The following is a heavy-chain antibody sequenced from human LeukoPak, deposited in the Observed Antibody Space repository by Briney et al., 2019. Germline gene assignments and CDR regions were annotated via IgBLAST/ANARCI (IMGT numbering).Heavy chain of an antibody. J-gene: IGHJ4*02. D-gene: IGHD3-22*01. V-gene: IGHV1-69*05. CDR1: GGTFSSYA. CDR3: ASPNSYYYDSSGHYRY. CDR2: IIPIFGTA. Sequence: SVMVSCKASGGTFSSYAISWVRQAPGQGLEWMGGIIPIFGTANYAQKFQGRVTITTDESTSTAYMELSSLRSEDTAVYYCASPNSYYYDSSGHYRYWGQGTLVTVSS.